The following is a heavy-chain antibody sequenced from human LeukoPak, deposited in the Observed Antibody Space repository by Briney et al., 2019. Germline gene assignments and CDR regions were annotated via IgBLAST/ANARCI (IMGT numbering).Heavy chain of an antibody. Sequence: GGSLRLSCAASGFTFSSYWMSWVRQAPGKGLEWVANIKQDGSEKYYVDSVKGRFTISRDNAKNSLYLQMNSLRAEDTAVYYCATSSGGLVAAGKEAYYYYMDVWGKGTTVTASS. CDR3: ATSSGGLVAAGKEAYYYYMDV. J-gene: IGHJ6*03. V-gene: IGHV3-7*01. D-gene: IGHD6-13*01. CDR2: IKQDGSEK. CDR1: GFTFSSYW.